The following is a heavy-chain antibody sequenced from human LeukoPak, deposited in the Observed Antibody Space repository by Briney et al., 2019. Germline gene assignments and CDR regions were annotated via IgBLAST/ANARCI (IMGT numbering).Heavy chain of an antibody. CDR1: GYTFTGYY. J-gene: IGHJ4*02. Sequence: GASVKVSCKASGYTFTGYYMHWMRQAPGQGLEWMGWINPNSGGTNYAQKFQGRVTMTRDTSISTAYMELSRLRSDDTAVYYCARGRSPPLRYFDWLFIPPYFDYWGQGTLVTVSS. D-gene: IGHD3-9*01. V-gene: IGHV1-2*02. CDR2: INPNSGGT. CDR3: ARGRSPPLRYFDWLFIPPYFDY.